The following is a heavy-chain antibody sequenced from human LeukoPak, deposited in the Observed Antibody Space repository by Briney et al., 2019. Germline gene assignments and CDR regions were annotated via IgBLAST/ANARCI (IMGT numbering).Heavy chain of an antibody. CDR2: INPSGGST. J-gene: IGHJ3*02. D-gene: IGHD6-19*01. Sequence: ASVKVSCKASGYTFTSYYIHWVRQAPGQGLEWMGLINPSGGSTNYAQKFQGRVTMTRDTSTSTVYMELSSLRSEDTAVYYCARDYSSGWTSNPDDAFDIWGQGTMVTVSS. CDR3: ARDYSSGWTSNPDDAFDI. CDR1: GYTFTSYY. V-gene: IGHV1-46*01.